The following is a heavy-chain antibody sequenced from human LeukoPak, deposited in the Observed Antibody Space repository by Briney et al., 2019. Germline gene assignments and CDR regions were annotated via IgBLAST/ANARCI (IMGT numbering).Heavy chain of an antibody. D-gene: IGHD2-15*01. CDR3: ARDRGGYCSGGSCYSLQH. CDR2: IWYDGSNK. J-gene: IGHJ1*01. Sequence: GESLRLSCAASGFTFSSYGMHWVRQAPGKGLEWVAVIWYDGSNKYYADSVKGRFTISRDNSKNTLYLQMNSLRAEDTAVYYCARDRGGYCSGGSCYSLQHWGQGTLVTVSS. CDR1: GFTFSSYG. V-gene: IGHV3-33*01.